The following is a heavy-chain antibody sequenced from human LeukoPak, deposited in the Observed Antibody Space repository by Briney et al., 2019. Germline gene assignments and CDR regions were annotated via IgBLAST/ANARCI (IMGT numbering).Heavy chain of an antibody. Sequence: KSSETLSLTCAVYGGSFSGYYWSWIRQPPGKGLEWIGEVSHSGSTNYNPSLKSRVTISLDTSKNQFSLKVKSVTAADTAVYYCARRAYYYGSGSYRRYFDYWGQGTLVTVSS. CDR3: ARRAYYYGSGSYRRYFDY. V-gene: IGHV4-34*01. CDR1: GGSFSGYY. J-gene: IGHJ4*02. D-gene: IGHD3-10*01. CDR2: VSHSGST.